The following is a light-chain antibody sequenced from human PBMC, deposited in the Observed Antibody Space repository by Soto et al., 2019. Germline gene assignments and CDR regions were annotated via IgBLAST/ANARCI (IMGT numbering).Light chain of an antibody. CDR3: QSYDSSNVV. J-gene: IGLJ2*01. CDR2: EDN. CDR1: SGSIASNY. V-gene: IGLV6-57*02. Sequence: NFMLTQPHSGSESPGKTVTISCTGSSGSIASNYVQWYQQRPGSAPTTVIYEDNQRPSGVPDRFSGSIDSSSNSASLTISGLKTEDEADYYCQSYDSSNVVFGGGTQLTVL.